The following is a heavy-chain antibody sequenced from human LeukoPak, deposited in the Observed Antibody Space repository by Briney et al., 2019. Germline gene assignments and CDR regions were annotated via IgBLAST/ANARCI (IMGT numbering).Heavy chain of an antibody. CDR2: TYYRSKWYN. Sequence: SQTLSLTCAISGDSVSSNSAAWTWIRQSPSRGLEWLGRTYYRSKWYNDYAVSVKSRISIKPDTSKNQFSLQLSSVTAADTAVYYCARGTAYYYDSSGYFDYWGQGTLVTVSS. J-gene: IGHJ4*02. CDR3: ARGTAYYYDSSGYFDY. V-gene: IGHV6-1*01. CDR1: GDSVSSNSAA. D-gene: IGHD3-22*01.